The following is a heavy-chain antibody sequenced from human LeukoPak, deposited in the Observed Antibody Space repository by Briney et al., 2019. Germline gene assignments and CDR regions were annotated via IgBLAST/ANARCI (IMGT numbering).Heavy chain of an antibody. CDR2: ISSSSSTI. J-gene: IGHJ3*02. V-gene: IGHV3-48*04. CDR3: ASPTEDFWSGYYSDAFDI. CDR1: GFTFSSYS. Sequence: TGGSLRLSCAASGFTFSSYSMNWVRQAPGKGLAWASYISSSSSTIYYADSVKGRFTISRDNAKNSLYLQMNSLRAEDTAVYYCASPTEDFWSGYYSDAFDIWGQGTMVTVSS. D-gene: IGHD3-3*01.